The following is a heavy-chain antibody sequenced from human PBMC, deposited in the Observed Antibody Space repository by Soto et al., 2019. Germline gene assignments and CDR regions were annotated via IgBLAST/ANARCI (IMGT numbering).Heavy chain of an antibody. D-gene: IGHD3-22*01. CDR2: ISYDGSNK. J-gene: IGHJ4*02. CDR3: ASYYDSSGRMDY. CDR1: EFTFSSYA. Sequence: QVQLVESGGGVVQPGRSLRLSCAASEFTFSSYAMHWVRQAPGKGLEWVAVISYDGSNKYYADSVKGRFTISRDNSKNTLYLQMNSLRAEDTAVYYCASYYDSSGRMDYWGQGTLVTVSS. V-gene: IGHV3-30-3*01.